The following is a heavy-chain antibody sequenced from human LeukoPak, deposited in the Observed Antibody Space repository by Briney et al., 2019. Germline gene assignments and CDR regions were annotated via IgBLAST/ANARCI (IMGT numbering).Heavy chain of an antibody. J-gene: IGHJ5*02. Sequence: SETLSLTCTVSGGSISSYYWSWIRQPPGKGLEWSGYIYTSGSTNYNPSLKSRVTISVDTSKNQFSLKLSSVTAADTAVYYCARLQKGYSGSYYAWFDPWGQGTLVTVSS. CDR2: IYTSGST. V-gene: IGHV4-4*09. D-gene: IGHD1-26*01. CDR1: GGSISSYY. CDR3: ARLQKGYSGSYYAWFDP.